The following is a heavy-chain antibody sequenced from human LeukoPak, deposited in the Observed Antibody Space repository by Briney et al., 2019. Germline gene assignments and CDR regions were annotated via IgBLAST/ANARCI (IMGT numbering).Heavy chain of an antibody. CDR2: IYYSGST. J-gene: IGHJ4*02. CDR3: STYYYDSGGYYHVVFDY. CDR1: GGSISSGGYS. D-gene: IGHD3-22*01. Sequence: SETLSLTCAVSGGSISSGGYSWSWIRQPPGKGLEWIGSIYYSGSTYYNPSLKSRVTISVDTSKNQFSLKLSSVTAADTAVYYCSTYYYDSGGYYHVVFDYWGQGTLVTVSS. V-gene: IGHV4-30-2*03.